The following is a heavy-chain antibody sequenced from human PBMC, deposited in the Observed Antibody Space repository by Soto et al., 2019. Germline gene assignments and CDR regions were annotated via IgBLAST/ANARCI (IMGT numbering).Heavy chain of an antibody. D-gene: IGHD2-2*01. CDR1: GFSLSTSGVG. V-gene: IGHV2-5*02. Sequence: QITLKESGPTLVKPTQTLTLTCSFSGFSLSTSGVGVGGIRQPPGKALECIALIYWDDDKRYSPSLKSRLTITKDTSKNQVVLTMTDMVPVETATYYCAQAKYQRAGWFDLWGRGTLVTVSS. CDR2: IYWDDDK. J-gene: IGHJ2*01. CDR3: AQAKYQRAGWFDL.